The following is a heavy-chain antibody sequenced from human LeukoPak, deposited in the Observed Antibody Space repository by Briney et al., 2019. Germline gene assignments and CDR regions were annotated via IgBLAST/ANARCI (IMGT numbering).Heavy chain of an antibody. CDR3: ASSEYSSSSPDY. Sequence: SETLSLTCTVSGGSISSYYWSWIRQPPGKGLEWIGYIYYSGSTNYNPSLKSRVTISVDSSKNQFSQKLSSVTAADTAVYYCASSEYSSSSPDYWGQGTLVTVSS. J-gene: IGHJ4*02. V-gene: IGHV4-59*01. CDR2: IYYSGST. D-gene: IGHD6-6*01. CDR1: GGSISSYY.